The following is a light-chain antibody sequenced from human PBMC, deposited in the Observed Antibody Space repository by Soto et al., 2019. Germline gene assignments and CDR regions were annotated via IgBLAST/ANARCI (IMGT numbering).Light chain of an antibody. CDR2: DAS. CDR3: QHYNNWPWT. Sequence: EIVMTQSPATLSLSPGDKATHSCRASQSVIANVAWFLQRPGQAPSLLIYDASTRPTGVPVRFSGSASGTEFTLTISGLQSEDFAVYYCQHYNNWPWTFGQGTKVDIK. CDR1: QSVIAN. J-gene: IGKJ1*01. V-gene: IGKV3-15*01.